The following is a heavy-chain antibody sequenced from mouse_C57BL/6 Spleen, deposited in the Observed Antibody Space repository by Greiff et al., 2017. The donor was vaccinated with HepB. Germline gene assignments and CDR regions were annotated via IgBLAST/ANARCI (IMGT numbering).Heavy chain of an antibody. Sequence: QVQLKQSGPELVKPGASVKISCKASGYAFSSSWMNWVKQRPGKGLEWIGRIYPGDGDTNYNGKFKGKATLTADKSSSTAYMQLSSLTSEDSAVYFCARTDYGSYYYAMDYWGQGTSVTVSS. CDR2: IYPGDGDT. D-gene: IGHD1-1*01. V-gene: IGHV1-82*01. J-gene: IGHJ4*01. CDR1: GYAFSSSW. CDR3: ARTDYGSYYYAMDY.